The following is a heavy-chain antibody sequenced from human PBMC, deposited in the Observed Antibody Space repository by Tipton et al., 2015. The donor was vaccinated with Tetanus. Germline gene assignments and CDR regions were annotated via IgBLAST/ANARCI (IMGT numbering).Heavy chain of an antibody. V-gene: IGHV4-34*01. CDR1: GGSFSGYY. Sequence: TLSLTCAVYGGSFSGYYWSWIRQPPGKGLEWIGEINHSGSTNYNPSLKSRVTISVDTSKNQFSPKLSSVTAADTAVYYCAGLQYSSSFDYWGQGTLVTVSS. CDR3: AGLQYSSSFDY. CDR2: INHSGST. D-gene: IGHD6-13*01. J-gene: IGHJ4*02.